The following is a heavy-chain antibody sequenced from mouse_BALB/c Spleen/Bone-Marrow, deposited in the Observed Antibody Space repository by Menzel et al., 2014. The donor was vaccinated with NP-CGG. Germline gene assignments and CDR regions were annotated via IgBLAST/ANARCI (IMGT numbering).Heavy chain of an antibody. V-gene: IGHV1S81*02. J-gene: IGHJ2*01. CDR1: GYTFTNYW. CDR2: INPSNGRT. Sequence: GAELVKPGASVKLSCKASGYTFTNYWMHWVKQRPGQGLEWIGEINPSNGRTNYNEKFKSKATLTVDKSSSTAYMQLSSLTSEDSAVYYCARGFDYWGQGTTLTVSS. CDR3: ARGFDY.